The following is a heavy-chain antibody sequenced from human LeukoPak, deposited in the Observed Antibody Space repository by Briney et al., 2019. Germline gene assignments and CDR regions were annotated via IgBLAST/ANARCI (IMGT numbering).Heavy chain of an antibody. CDR1: GYTFTNYG. Sequence: ASVKVSCKASGYTFTNYGISWVRQAPGQGLEWMGWISVYNGDTNYAQKFQDRVTMTTDTSTSTAYMELRSLRSDDTAVYYCARGYCTSTSCPGGKDYWGQGTRVTVSS. CDR2: ISVYNGDT. D-gene: IGHD2-2*01. CDR3: ARGYCTSTSCPGGKDY. V-gene: IGHV1-18*01. J-gene: IGHJ4*02.